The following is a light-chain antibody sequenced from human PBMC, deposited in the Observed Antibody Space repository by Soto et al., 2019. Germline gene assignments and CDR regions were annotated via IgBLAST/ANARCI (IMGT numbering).Light chain of an antibody. J-gene: IGKJ1*01. Sequence: IQMTQSPSTLPASVGDRVTIACRDSQSNSNWMAWYQQKPGTATKVLIYHASNLQSGVPSRFSGSGSGTEFTLTISNLQPDDFATYYCQQYNSYSFGQGTKVDIK. CDR3: QQYNSYS. CDR1: QSNSNW. CDR2: HAS. V-gene: IGKV1-5*01.